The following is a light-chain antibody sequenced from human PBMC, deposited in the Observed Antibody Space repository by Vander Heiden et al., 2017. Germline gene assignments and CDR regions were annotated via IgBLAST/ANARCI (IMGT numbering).Light chain of an antibody. CDR1: VLAKKY. Sequence: SYELTQPSSVSVSPGQTARITCSGDVLAKKYARWFQQKPGQAPVRVMYKDSERPSGIPERFSGSSSGTTVTLTISGAQVEDEADYYCYSAADNNLGVFGTGTKVTVL. V-gene: IGLV3-27*01. CDR3: YSAADNNLGV. CDR2: KDS. J-gene: IGLJ1*01.